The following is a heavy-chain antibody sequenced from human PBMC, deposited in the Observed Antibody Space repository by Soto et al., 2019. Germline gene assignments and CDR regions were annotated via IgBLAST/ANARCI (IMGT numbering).Heavy chain of an antibody. D-gene: IGHD3-3*01. V-gene: IGHV4-39*01. CDR1: GGSISSSSYY. Sequence: PSETLSLTCTVSGGSISSSSYYWGWIRQPPGKGLEWIGSIYYSGSTYYNPSLKSRVTISVDTSKNQFSLKLSSVTAADTAVYYCARHINTIFGVVITDLNWFDPRGQGTLVTVSS. J-gene: IGHJ5*02. CDR2: IYYSGST. CDR3: ARHINTIFGVVITDLNWFDP.